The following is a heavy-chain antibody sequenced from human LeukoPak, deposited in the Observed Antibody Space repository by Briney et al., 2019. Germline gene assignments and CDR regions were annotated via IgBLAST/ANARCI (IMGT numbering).Heavy chain of an antibody. CDR1: GFTFSSYW. CDR3: AIKRAVTTDFDY. CDR2: INSDGSST. V-gene: IGHV3-74*01. J-gene: IGHJ4*02. Sequence: GGSLRLSCAASGFTFSSYWMHWVRQAPGKGLVWVSRINSDGSSTSYADSVKGRFTFSRDNAKNTLYLQMNSLRAEDTAVYYCAIKRAVTTDFDYWGQGTLVTVSS. D-gene: IGHD4-17*01.